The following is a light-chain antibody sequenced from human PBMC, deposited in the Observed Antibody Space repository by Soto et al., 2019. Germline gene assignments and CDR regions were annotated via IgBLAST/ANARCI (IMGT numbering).Light chain of an antibody. V-gene: IGKV1-9*01. CDR3: QQPTVTGIT. CDR2: AAS. Sequence: DIQLTQSPSFLSASVGDRVTITCRASQGISSYLAWYQQKPGKAPKLLIYAASTLHSGVPSRFSGSGSGTEFTLTISSLQPEDFATYYCQQPTVTGITFGQGTRLEIK. J-gene: IGKJ5*01. CDR1: QGISSY.